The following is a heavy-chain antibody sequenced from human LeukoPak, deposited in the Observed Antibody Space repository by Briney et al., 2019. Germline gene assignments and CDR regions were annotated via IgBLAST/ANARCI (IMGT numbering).Heavy chain of an antibody. CDR3: ARDPFYYDSSGFYGEDY. CDR2: ISGSGAYT. V-gene: IGHV3-23*01. CDR1: GFTFSDYA. D-gene: IGHD3-22*01. J-gene: IGHJ4*02. Sequence: GGSLRLSCAASGFTFSDYAMSWVRQAPGKGLEWVSSISGSGAYTYYADSVKGRFTISRDNAKNTLYLQMNSLRAEDTAVYYCARDPFYYDSSGFYGEDYWGQGTLVTVSS.